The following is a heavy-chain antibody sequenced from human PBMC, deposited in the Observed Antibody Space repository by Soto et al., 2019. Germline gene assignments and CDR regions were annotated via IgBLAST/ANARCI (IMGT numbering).Heavy chain of an antibody. V-gene: IGHV3-30-3*01. Sequence: QVQLVESGGGVVQPGGSLRLSCAASGFTFRSYAMHWVRQAPGKGPEWVAVISYDGSNKYYADSVKGRFTISRDNSKNTLYLQMNSLRPEDTTIYYCAKDQDSGIRYYRALEYWGQGTLVTVSS. CDR3: AKDQDSGIRYYRALEY. J-gene: IGHJ4*02. CDR2: ISYDGSNK. D-gene: IGHD1-26*01. CDR1: GFTFRSYA.